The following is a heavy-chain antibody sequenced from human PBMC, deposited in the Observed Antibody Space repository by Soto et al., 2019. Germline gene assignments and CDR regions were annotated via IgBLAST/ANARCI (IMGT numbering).Heavy chain of an antibody. CDR3: ASILYSRKWFDP. D-gene: IGHD4-4*01. J-gene: IGHJ5*02. Sequence: GASVKVSCNSSVYTFTSYYMHWVRQAPGQGLEWMGIINTSGGSTRYAQKFQGRVTMTRDTSTSTVYMELSSLRSEDTAVYYCASILYSRKWFDPWGQGTLVTVSS. CDR2: INTSGGST. V-gene: IGHV1-46*01. CDR1: VYTFTSYY.